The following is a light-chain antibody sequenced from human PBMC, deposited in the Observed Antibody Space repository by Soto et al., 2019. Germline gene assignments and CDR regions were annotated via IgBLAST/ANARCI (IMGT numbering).Light chain of an antibody. CDR1: SSDVGGYNY. CDR3: SSYAGSNNLYV. J-gene: IGLJ1*01. Sequence: QSALTHPPSASGSPGQSVTISCTGTSSDVGGYNYVSWYQQHPGKAPKLMIYEVSKRPSGVPDRVSGSKSGNTASLPVSGLQAEDEADYYCSSYAGSNNLYVFGTGTKLTVL. V-gene: IGLV2-8*01. CDR2: EVS.